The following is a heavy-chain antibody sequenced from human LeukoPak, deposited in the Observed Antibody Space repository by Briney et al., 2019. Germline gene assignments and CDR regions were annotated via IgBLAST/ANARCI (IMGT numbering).Heavy chain of an antibody. CDR2: ISGSGGST. J-gene: IGHJ6*02. D-gene: IGHD3-9*01. CDR1: GFTFSSYA. Sequence: GGALRLSCAASGFTFSSYAMSWVRQAPGKGLEWVSAISGSGGSTYYADYVKGRFTISRDNAKNSLDLQMNTLRVEDTAVYYCTRDLMDYDISTGLHHYYMDVWGQGTPVTVPS. V-gene: IGHV3-23*01. CDR3: TRDLMDYDISTGLHHYYMDV.